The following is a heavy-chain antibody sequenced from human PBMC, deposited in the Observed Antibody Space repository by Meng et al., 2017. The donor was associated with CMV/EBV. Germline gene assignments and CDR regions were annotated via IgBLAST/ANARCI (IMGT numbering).Heavy chain of an antibody. CDR3: ASGGDGNPPVLDAFDI. D-gene: IGHD1-14*01. CDR1: GGSISSSSYY. CDR2: IYYSGST. V-gene: IGHV4-39*06. J-gene: IGHJ3*02. Sequence: GSLRLSCTVSGGSISSSSYYWGWIRQPPGKGLEWIGSIYYSGSTYYNPSLKSRVTISVDTSKNQFPLKLSSVTAADTAVYYCASGGDGNPPVLDAFDIWGQGTMVTVSS.